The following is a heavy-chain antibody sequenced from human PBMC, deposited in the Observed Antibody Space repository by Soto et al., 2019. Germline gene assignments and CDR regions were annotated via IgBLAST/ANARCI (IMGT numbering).Heavy chain of an antibody. J-gene: IGHJ4*02. V-gene: IGHV4-4*02. Sequence: PSETMSLTCAVAGGSISSSSWWSWVRQPPGKGLEWIGEIYHSGSTNYNPSLKSRVTISVDTSKNQFSLKLSSVTAADTAVYYCARGTGDVDYWGQGTLVTVSS. CDR3: ARGTGDVDY. CDR2: IYHSGST. CDR1: GGSISSSSW. D-gene: IGHD7-27*01.